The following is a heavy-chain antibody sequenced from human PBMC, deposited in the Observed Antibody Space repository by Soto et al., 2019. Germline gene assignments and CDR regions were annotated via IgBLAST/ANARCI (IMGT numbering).Heavy chain of an antibody. V-gene: IGHV4-61*01. CDR2: IYYSGST. J-gene: IGHJ4*02. CDR3: AGYGSGSSFDY. D-gene: IGHD3-10*01. CDR1: GGSVSSGSYY. Sequence: SETLSLTCTVSGGSVSSGSYYWSWIRQPPGKGLEWIGYIYYSGSTNYNPSLKSRVTISVDTSKNQFSLKLSSVTAADTAVYYCAGYGSGSSFDYWGQGTLVTVSS.